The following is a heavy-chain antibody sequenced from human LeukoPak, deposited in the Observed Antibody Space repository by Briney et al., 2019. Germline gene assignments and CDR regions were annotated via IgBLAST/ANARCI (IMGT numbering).Heavy chain of an antibody. D-gene: IGHD4-23*01. J-gene: IGHJ4*02. CDR2: IYPGDSDT. CDR1: GYSFTTYW. CDR3: ARREGYGGKYYFDY. Sequence: GESLKISCKGSGYSFTTYWIAWVRPMPGKGPEWIGIIYPGDSDTRYSPSFQGQVTISADKSISTAYLQWSSLKASDTATYYCARREGYGGKYYFDYWGQGTPVTVSS. V-gene: IGHV5-51*01.